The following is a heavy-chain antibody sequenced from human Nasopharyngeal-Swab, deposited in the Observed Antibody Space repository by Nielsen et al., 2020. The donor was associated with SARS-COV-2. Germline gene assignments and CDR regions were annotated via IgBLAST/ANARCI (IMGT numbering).Heavy chain of an antibody. CDR2: ISYDGSNK. CDR3: VRDTPAMFAY. V-gene: IGHV3-33*05. Sequence: VRQAPGKGLEWVAVISYDGSNKYYADSVKGRFTISRDNSKTSLYLQMNSLRAEDSAVYYCVRDTPAMFAYWGQGTLVTVSS. J-gene: IGHJ4*02.